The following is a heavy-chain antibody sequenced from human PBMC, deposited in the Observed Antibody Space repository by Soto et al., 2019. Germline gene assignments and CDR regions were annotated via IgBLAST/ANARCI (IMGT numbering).Heavy chain of an antibody. CDR3: GTEKLSWFDV. J-gene: IGHJ3*01. CDR1: GDSFSSNGVA. Sequence: SQTLSLTCAISGDSFSSNGVAWNWIRQSPSRGLEWLGRTYYRSKWYNDYAVSVKSRITVNPDTSKNQFSLQLSSVTPEDTAVCSCGTEKLSWFDVGGQETMETVSS. CDR2: TYYRSKWYN. D-gene: IGHD3-16*02. V-gene: IGHV6-1*01.